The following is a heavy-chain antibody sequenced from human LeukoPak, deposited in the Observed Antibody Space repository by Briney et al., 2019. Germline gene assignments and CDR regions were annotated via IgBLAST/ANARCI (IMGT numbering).Heavy chain of an antibody. CDR1: GYSISSGYY. CDR2: IYHSGST. V-gene: IGHV4-38-2*02. D-gene: IGHD3-10*01. Sequence: PSETLSLTCTVSGYSISSGYYWGWIRQPPGKGLEWIGSIYHSGSTYYNPSLKSRVTISVDTSKNQFSLKLSSVTAADTAVYYCARLNGVVLLWFGESYNWFDPWGQGTLVTVSS. J-gene: IGHJ5*02. CDR3: ARLNGVVLLWFGESYNWFDP.